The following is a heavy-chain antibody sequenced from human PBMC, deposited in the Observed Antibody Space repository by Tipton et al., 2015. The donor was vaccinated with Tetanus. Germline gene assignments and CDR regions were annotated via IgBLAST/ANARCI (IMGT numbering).Heavy chain of an antibody. J-gene: IGHJ4*02. CDR3: AKGPKAVWGSNFSFDY. Sequence: SLRLSCVASGFTFNNYVMSWVRQTPGKGLEWLAAIRGTATDTYYADSVKGRFTISRDTSKNSVSLQLDGLRVEGSGLYYCAKGPKAVWGSNFSFDYLGQGTLVTVSS. CDR1: GFTFNNYV. V-gene: IGHV3-23*01. CDR2: IRGTATDT. D-gene: IGHD5-24*01.